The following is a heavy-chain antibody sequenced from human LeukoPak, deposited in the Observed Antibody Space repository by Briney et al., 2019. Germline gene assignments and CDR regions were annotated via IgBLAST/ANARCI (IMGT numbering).Heavy chain of an antibody. Sequence: PGRSLRLSCAASGFTFSSYGMRWVRQAPGKGLEWVAVIWYDGSNKYYADSVKGRFTISRDNSKNTLYLQMNSLRAEDTAVYYCARDRESSSWYYYYGMDVWGQGTTVTVSS. V-gene: IGHV3-33*01. CDR1: GFTFSSYG. CDR3: ARDRESSSWYYYYGMDV. CDR2: IWYDGSNK. D-gene: IGHD6-13*01. J-gene: IGHJ6*02.